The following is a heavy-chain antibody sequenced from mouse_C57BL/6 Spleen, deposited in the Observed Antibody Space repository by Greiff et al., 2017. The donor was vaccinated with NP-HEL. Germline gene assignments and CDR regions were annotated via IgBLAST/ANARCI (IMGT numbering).Heavy chain of an antibody. CDR1: GFNIKDDY. J-gene: IGHJ4*01. D-gene: IGHD2-4*01. V-gene: IGHV14-4*01. Sequence: EVQLQQSGAELVRPGASVKLSCTASGFNIKDDYMHWVKQRPEQGLEWIGWIDPENGDTEYASKFQGKATITADTSSNTAYLQLSSLTSEDTAVYYCTTVYDYDEGGMDYWGQGTSVTVSS. CDR3: TTVYDYDEGGMDY. CDR2: IDPENGDT.